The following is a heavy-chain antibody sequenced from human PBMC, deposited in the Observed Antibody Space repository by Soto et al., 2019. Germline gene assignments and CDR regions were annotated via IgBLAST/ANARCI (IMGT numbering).Heavy chain of an antibody. CDR1: AYTFTSYS. J-gene: IGHJ6*01. CDR3: ARDLAAAAAAYDYYYDGMDV. V-gene: IGHV1-3*01. CDR2: INACNGNT. Sequence: ASLKLACQASAYTFTSYSMHWVRQAPGERLEWMGWINACNGNTKYSQKFQGRVTITRDTSASTAYLELSSLRSEDTAVYYCARDLAAAAAAYDYYYDGMDVWGQGTTVTVFS. D-gene: IGHD6-13*01.